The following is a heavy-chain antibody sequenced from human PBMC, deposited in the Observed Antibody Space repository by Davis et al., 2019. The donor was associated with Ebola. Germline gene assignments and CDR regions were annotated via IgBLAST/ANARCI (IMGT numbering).Heavy chain of an antibody. D-gene: IGHD2-2*01. CDR2: ICYSGSI. CDR1: GGSMNDYC. CDR3: ARVKFCSSSNCWRGWGWFDP. Sequence: MPSETLSLTCTLSGGSMNDYCWSWIRQSPGRGLEWFGYICYSGSIIYNPSLKSRVTMSLDPSKNQISLSLTSVTAADTAVYYCARVKFCSSSNCWRGWGWFDPWGQGTLVTVSS. J-gene: IGHJ5*02. V-gene: IGHV4-59*01.